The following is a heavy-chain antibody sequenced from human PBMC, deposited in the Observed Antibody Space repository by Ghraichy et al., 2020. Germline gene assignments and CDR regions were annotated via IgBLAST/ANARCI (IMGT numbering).Heavy chain of an antibody. CDR2: IAASRDTI. D-gene: IGHD6-13*01. CDR3: ARGTFDYSREDHGGAFDY. Sequence: GGSLRLSCAASGFTFSDNEMNWVRQAPGKGLEWVAYIAASRDTIYYADSVRGRFTISRAKSSVFLQMDSLRAEDTATYYCARGTFDYSREDHGGAFDYWGQGTQVTVSS. J-gene: IGHJ4*02. CDR1: GFTFSDNE. V-gene: IGHV3-48*03.